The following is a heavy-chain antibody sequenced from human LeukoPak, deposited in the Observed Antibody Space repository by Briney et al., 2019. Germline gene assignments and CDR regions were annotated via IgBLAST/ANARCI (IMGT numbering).Heavy chain of an antibody. CDR1: GYTFTGYY. Sequence: GASVKVSCKASGYTFTGYYMHWVRQAPGQGLEWMGWINPNSGGTNYAQKFQGRVTMTRDTSISTAYMELSRLRSDDTAVYYCARDLEWGSSSWPDYWGQGTLVTVSS. CDR2: INPNSGGT. D-gene: IGHD6-13*01. J-gene: IGHJ4*02. CDR3: ARDLEWGSSSWPDY. V-gene: IGHV1-2*02.